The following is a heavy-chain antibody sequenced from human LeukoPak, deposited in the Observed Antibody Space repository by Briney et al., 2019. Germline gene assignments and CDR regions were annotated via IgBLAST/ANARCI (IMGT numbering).Heavy chain of an antibody. D-gene: IGHD1-26*01. CDR3: AHRLSTLGSAFDV. CDR1: GLSLISYGVG. J-gene: IGHJ3*01. Sequence: SGPTLVNPTLTLTLTRTVSGLSLISYGVGVGWIRQPPGKALEWLALLYWNGDKAYSPSLKSRLTITDDTSKNEVVLTLSDMDPVDTATYYCAHRLSTLGSAFDVWGQGTLVTVSS. V-gene: IGHV2-5*01. CDR2: LYWNGDK.